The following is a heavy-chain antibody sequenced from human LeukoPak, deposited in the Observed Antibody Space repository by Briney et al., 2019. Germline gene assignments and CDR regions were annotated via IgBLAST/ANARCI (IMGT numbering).Heavy chain of an antibody. CDR1: GYSFTSYW. CDR2: IYPGDSDT. CDR3: ARHSWGPHHNPYYFDY. J-gene: IGHJ4*02. Sequence: GESLKISCKGSGYSFTSYWIGWVRQMPGKGLGGMGIIYPGDSDTRYSPSFQGQVTISADKSISTAYLQWSSLKASDTAMYYCARHSWGPHHNPYYFDYWGQGTLVTVSS. V-gene: IGHV5-51*01. D-gene: IGHD6-13*01.